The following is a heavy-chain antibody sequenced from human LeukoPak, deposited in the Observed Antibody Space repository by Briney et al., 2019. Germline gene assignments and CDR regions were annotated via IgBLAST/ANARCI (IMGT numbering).Heavy chain of an antibody. D-gene: IGHD6-13*01. CDR3: ARRLHGSSWFDC. Sequence: SETLSLTCTVSGGSISSSGYYWAWIRQPPGKGLDWIGNIYYSGNTYYNPSLKSRVTISLDTSKNQFSLKLNSITAADTAVFYCARRLHGSSWFDCWGQGTLVTVSS. CDR1: GGSISSSGYY. J-gene: IGHJ4*02. V-gene: IGHV4-39*01. CDR2: IYYSGNT.